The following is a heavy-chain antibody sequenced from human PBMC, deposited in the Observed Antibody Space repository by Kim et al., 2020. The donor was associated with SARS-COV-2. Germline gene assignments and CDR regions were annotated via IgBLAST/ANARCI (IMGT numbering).Heavy chain of an antibody. V-gene: IGHV3-9*01. J-gene: IGHJ5*02. CDR2: ISWNSGSI. CDR3: AKVPYSSGWFED. Sequence: GGSLRLSCAASGFTFDDYAMHWVRQAPGKGLEWVSGISWNSGSIGYADSVKGRFTISRDNAKNSLYLQMNSLRAEDTALYYCAKVPYSSGWFEDWGQGTL. D-gene: IGHD6-19*01. CDR1: GFTFDDYA.